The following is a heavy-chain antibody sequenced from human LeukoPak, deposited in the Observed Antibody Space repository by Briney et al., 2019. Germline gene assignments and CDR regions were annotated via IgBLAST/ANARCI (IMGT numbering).Heavy chain of an antibody. CDR3: ARGQRTSWYTNFDY. CDR2: ISYDGSNK. Sequence: GSSLRLSCAVSAFTFSSYAMHWVRQAPGKGLEWLAVISYDGSNKYYADSVKGRFTISRDNSKNTLYLQMNSLRAEDTAVYYCARGQRTSWYTNFDYWGQGTLVTVSS. D-gene: IGHD6-13*01. J-gene: IGHJ4*02. V-gene: IGHV3-30-3*01. CDR1: AFTFSSYA.